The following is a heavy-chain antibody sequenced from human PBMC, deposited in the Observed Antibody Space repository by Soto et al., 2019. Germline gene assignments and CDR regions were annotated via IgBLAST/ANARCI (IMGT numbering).Heavy chain of an antibody. J-gene: IGHJ6*02. CDR2: INAGNGNT. CDR1: GYTFTSYA. V-gene: IGHV1-3*01. D-gene: IGHD4-17*01. Sequence: ASVKVSCKASGYTFTSYAMHWVRQAPGQRLEWMRWINAGNGNTKYSQKFQGRVTITRDTSASTAYMELSSLRSEDTAVYYCARVKVTVTTKAYYYYGMDVWGQGTTVTVSS. CDR3: ARVKVTVTTKAYYYYGMDV.